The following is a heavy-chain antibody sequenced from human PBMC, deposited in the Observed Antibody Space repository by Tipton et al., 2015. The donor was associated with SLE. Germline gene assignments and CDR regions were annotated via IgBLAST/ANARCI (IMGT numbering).Heavy chain of an antibody. D-gene: IGHD6-13*01. J-gene: IGHJ6*03. CDR2: IYFSGST. V-gene: IGHV4-59*01. Sequence: TLSLTCTVSGGSIFSYYWSWIRQPPGKGLEWIGYIYFSGSTNYNPSLRSRVTMSIDTSNNQFSLKLSSVTAADTAVYSCARDGGAAAESYNYYMDVWGRGTTVTVSS. CDR1: GGSIFSYY. CDR3: ARDGGAAAESYNYYMDV.